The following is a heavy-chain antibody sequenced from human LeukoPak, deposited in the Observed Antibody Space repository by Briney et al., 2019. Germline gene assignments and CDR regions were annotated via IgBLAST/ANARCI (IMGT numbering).Heavy chain of an antibody. J-gene: IGHJ4*02. CDR2: ISAYNGNT. D-gene: IGHD3-3*01. V-gene: IGHV1-18*01. Sequence: ASVKVSCKASGYTFTNYVISWVRQAPGQGLEWMGWISAYNGNTNYAQKLQDRVTMTTDTSTSTAYMELSSLRSEDTAVYYCARGYAGFWSGSPYYFDYWGQGTLVTVSS. CDR1: GYTFTNYV. CDR3: ARGYAGFWSGSPYYFDY.